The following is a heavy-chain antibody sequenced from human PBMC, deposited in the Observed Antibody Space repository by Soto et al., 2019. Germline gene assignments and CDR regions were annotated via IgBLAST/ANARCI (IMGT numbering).Heavy chain of an antibody. J-gene: IGHJ3*01. CDR2: IYWDDDK. CDR1: GFSLSTSGEG. V-gene: IGHV2-5*02. Sequence: QITLKESGPTLVKPTQTLTLTCTFSGFSLSTSGEGVGWIRQPPGKALEWLALIYWDDDKRYSPSLKSRLTITKDTPKNQVVLTMTNMDPVDTGTYYCAHSPSRYYYDTSGYPYDTFDLWGQGTMVTVSS. D-gene: IGHD3-22*01. CDR3: AHSPSRYYYDTSGYPYDTFDL.